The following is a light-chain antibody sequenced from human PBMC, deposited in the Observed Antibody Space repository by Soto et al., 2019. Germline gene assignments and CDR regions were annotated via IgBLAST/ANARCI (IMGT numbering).Light chain of an antibody. V-gene: IGLV3-10*01. CDR2: DDS. J-gene: IGLJ2*01. Sequence: SYELTQPPSVPVSPGQTARITCSGDVLPKRYAYWYQQRSGQAPVLVIYDDSKRPSGIPEKFSGSNSGTMATLTISGAQVEDEADYYCYSTDNSADYRGVFGGGTKLTVL. CDR3: YSTDNSADYRGV. CDR1: VLPKRY.